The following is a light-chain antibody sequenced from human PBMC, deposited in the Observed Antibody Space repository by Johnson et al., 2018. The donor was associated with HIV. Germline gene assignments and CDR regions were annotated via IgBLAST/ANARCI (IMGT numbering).Light chain of an antibody. J-gene: IGLJ1*01. V-gene: IGLV1-51*02. CDR2: ENN. Sequence: QSVLTQPPSVSAAPGQKVTISCSGSSSNIGNNYVSWYQQPPGTAPKLLIYENNKRPSGIPDRFSGSKSGTSATLGITGLLTGDEADYYCGTGDGSLSSLYGFETGTKVTVL. CDR3: GTGDGSLSSLYG. CDR1: SSNIGNNY.